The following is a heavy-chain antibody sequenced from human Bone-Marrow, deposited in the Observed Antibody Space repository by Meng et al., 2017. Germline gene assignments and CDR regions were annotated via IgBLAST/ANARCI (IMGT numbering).Heavy chain of an antibody. V-gene: IGHV3-73*01. D-gene: IGHD3-10*01. CDR1: GFTFSGSA. CDR3: TRPAGSGSYYNGAPDY. Sequence: GGSLRLSCAASGFTFSGSAMHWVRQASGKGLEWVGRIRSKANSYATAYAASVKGRFTISRDDSKNTAYLQMNSLKTEDTAVYYCTRPAGSGSYYNGAPDYWGQGTLVTVSS. CDR2: IRSKANSYAT. J-gene: IGHJ4*02.